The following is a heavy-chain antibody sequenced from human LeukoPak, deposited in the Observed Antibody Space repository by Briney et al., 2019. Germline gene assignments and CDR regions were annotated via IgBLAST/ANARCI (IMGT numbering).Heavy chain of an antibody. D-gene: IGHD3-22*01. J-gene: IGHJ4*02. CDR2: IIPILGIA. Sequence: SVKVSCKASGGTFSSYAISWVRQAPGQGLEWMGRIIPILGIANYAQKFQGRVTITADKSTSTAYMELSSLRSEDTAVYYCARENYYDSSGYSFEGYWGQGTLVTVSS. CDR1: GGTFSSYA. CDR3: ARENYYDSSGYSFEGY. V-gene: IGHV1-69*04.